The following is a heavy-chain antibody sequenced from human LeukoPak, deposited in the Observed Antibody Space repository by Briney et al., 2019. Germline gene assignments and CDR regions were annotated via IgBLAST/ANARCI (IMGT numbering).Heavy chain of an antibody. CDR2: INPNSGGT. CDR3: ARAHIVVVVAATRGGWFDP. J-gene: IGHJ5*02. V-gene: IGHV1-2*06. D-gene: IGHD2-15*01. Sequence: ASVKVSCKASGYTFTGYYMHWVRQAPGQGLEWMGQINPNSGGTNYAQKFQGRVTMTRDTSISTAYMELSRLRSDDTAVYYCARAHIVVVVAATRGGWFDPWGQGTLVTVSS. CDR1: GYTFTGYY.